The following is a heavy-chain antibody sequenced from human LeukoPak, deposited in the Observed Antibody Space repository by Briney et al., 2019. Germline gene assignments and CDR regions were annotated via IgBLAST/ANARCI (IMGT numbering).Heavy chain of an antibody. Sequence: GGSLRLSCAASGFTFSSYEMNWVRQAPGKGLEWVSYISSSGSTIYYADSVKGRFTISRDNSKNTVYLQMNGLRAEDTAIYYCAKHGEAYGDSKTDYWGQGTLVTVSS. D-gene: IGHD4-17*01. CDR3: AKHGEAYGDSKTDY. V-gene: IGHV3-48*03. J-gene: IGHJ4*02. CDR2: ISSSGSTI. CDR1: GFTFSSYE.